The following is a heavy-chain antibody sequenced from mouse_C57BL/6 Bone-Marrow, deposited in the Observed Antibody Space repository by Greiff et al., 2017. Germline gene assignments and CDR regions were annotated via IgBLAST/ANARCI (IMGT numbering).Heavy chain of an antibody. V-gene: IGHV1-39*01. Sequence: VQLQQSGPELVKPGASVKISCKASGYSFTDYNMNWVKQSNGKSLEWIGVINPNYGTTSYNQKFKGKTTLTVDQTSSTAYRQLNSLTSEDSAVYYGARDRDGCYVGFAYWGQGTLVTVSA. CDR2: INPNYGTT. CDR1: GYSFTDYN. D-gene: IGHD2-3*01. CDR3: ARDRDGCYVGFAY. J-gene: IGHJ3*01.